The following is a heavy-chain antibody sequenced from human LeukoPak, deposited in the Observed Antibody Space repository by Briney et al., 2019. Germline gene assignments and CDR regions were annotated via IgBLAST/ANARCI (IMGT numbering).Heavy chain of an antibody. Sequence: GGSLRLSCAASGFTFSSYGMHWVRQAPGKGLEWVAVIWYDGSNKYYADSVKGRFTISRDNSKNTLYLQMNSLRAEDTALYYCAKEAIAVAGPLGAFDIWGQGTMVTVSS. V-gene: IGHV3-30*02. CDR3: AKEAIAVAGPLGAFDI. J-gene: IGHJ3*02. CDR2: IWYDGSNK. D-gene: IGHD6-19*01. CDR1: GFTFSSYG.